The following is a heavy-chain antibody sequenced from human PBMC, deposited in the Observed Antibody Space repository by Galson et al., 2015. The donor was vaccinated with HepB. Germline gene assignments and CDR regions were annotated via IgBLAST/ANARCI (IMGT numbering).Heavy chain of an antibody. V-gene: IGHV3-30*18. CDR2: ISYDGSNK. Sequence: SLRLSCAASGFTFSSYGMHWVRQAPGKGLEWVAVISYDGSNKYYADSVKGRFTISRDNSKNTLYLQMNSLRAEDTAVYYCAKGGGLGGALYYYYYMDVWGKGTTVTVSS. D-gene: IGHD3-16*01. J-gene: IGHJ6*03. CDR1: GFTFSSYG. CDR3: AKGGGLGGALYYYYYMDV.